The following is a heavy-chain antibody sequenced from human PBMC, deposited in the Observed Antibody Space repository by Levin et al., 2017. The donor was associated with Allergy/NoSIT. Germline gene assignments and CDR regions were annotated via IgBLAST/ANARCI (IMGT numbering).Heavy chain of an antibody. CDR3: AKARGANYFDSNFEV. CDR1: GFTFPDYA. J-gene: IGHJ4*02. CDR2: VSWNSGRS. V-gene: IGHV3-9*01. D-gene: IGHD3-22*01. Sequence: RAGGSLRLSCAASGFTFPDYAMHWVRQAPGKGLEWVSGVSWNSGRSGYADSVKGRFSISRDNAKNSLYLQMNSLRDDDTALYYCAKARGANYFDSNFEVWGQGCLVLVSS.